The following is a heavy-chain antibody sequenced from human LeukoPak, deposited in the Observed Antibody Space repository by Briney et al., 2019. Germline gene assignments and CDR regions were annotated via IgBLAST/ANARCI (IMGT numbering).Heavy chain of an antibody. J-gene: IGHJ4*02. CDR1: GYTFTGSF. V-gene: IGHV1-2*06. D-gene: IGHD6-19*01. CDR2: VNPNSGGT. Sequence: ASVMVSCKASGYTFTGSFMHWVRQAPGQGPEWMGRVNPNSGGTHYAQKFQDRVTMTRDTSISTVYMELSSLRSDDTAVYYCARDAVPGRAEYYFDYWGPGTLVTVSS. CDR3: ARDAVPGRAEYYFDY.